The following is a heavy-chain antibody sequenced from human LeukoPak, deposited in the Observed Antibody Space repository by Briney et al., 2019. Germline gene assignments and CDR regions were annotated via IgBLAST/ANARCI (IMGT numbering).Heavy chain of an antibody. V-gene: IGHV1-46*01. D-gene: IGHD3-10*01. CDR1: GYTFTSYY. CDR3: ARVGGSGSYYYYYYMDA. CDR2: INPSGGST. Sequence: ASVKVSCKASGYTFTSYYMHWVRQAPGQGLEWMGIINPSGGSTSYAQKFQGRVTMTRDMSTSTVYMELSSLRSEDTAVYYCARVGGSGSYYYYYYMDAWGKGTTVTVSS. J-gene: IGHJ6*03.